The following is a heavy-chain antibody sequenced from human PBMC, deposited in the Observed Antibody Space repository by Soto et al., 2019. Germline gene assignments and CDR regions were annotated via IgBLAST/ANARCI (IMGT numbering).Heavy chain of an antibody. CDR1: GYTFTSYG. D-gene: IGHD1-1*01. Sequence: QVQLVQSGAEVKKPGASVKVSCKASGYTFTSYGISWVRQAPGQGVEWMGWISDYNGNTNYAQKLKGRATMTTDTSTSSSYMELRSLISDDTAVYCCARAVGTSFLVYCMDVWGQRTRVTVA. CDR3: ARAVGTSFLVYCMDV. CDR2: ISDYNGNT. J-gene: IGHJ6*02. V-gene: IGHV1-18*01.